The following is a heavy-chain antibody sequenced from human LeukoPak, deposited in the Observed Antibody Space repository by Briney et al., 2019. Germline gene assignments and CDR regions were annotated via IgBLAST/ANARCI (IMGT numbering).Heavy chain of an antibody. CDR1: GYSISSGYY. V-gene: IGHV4-38-2*02. CDR2: IYHSGST. D-gene: IGHD1-7*01. J-gene: IGHJ3*02. CDR3: ARVPRITGTTGAFDI. Sequence: PSETLSPTCTVSGYSISSGYYWGWIRQPPGKGLEWIGSIYHSGSTYYNPSLKSRVTISVDTSKNQFSLKLSSVTAADTAVYYCARVPRITGTTGAFDIWGQGTMVTVSS.